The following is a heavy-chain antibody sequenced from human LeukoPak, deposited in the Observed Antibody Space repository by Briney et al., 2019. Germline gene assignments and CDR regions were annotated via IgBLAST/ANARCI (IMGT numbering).Heavy chain of an antibody. V-gene: IGHV3-23*01. D-gene: IGHD6-19*01. CDR1: GFTFSNSS. J-gene: IGHJ4*01. CDR3: AKGIYSSGWSYFDY. Sequence: GGSLSLSCAASGFTFSNSSMSWVRQAPGKGLEWLPTLSGSAITTYYAAPVTGRFTISRDNSKNTLYLQMNSLRAEDTAVYYCAKGIYSSGWSYFDYWGHGTLVTVSS. CDR2: LSGSAITT.